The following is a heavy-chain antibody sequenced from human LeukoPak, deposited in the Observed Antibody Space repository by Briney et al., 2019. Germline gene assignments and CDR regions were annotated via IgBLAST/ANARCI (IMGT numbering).Heavy chain of an antibody. V-gene: IGHV1-2*06. J-gene: IGHJ6*02. Sequence: ASVKVSCTASGYTFTDYYMQWVRQAPGQGLEWMGRINPNSGGTKNAQKFQGRVTMTRNTSISTAYMELSSLRSEDTAVYYCAVAAAIGSYYYYGMDVWGQGTTVTVSS. CDR3: AVAAAIGSYYYYGMDV. CDR2: INPNSGGT. CDR1: GYTFTDYY. D-gene: IGHD2-2*02.